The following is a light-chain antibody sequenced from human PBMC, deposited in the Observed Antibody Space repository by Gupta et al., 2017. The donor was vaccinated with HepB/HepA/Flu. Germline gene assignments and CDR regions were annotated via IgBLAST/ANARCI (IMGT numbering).Light chain of an antibody. CDR2: DNS. Sequence: SYVLTQPPSVSVAPGETARITCGGDNIGSQSVHWYRQKPGQAPVLVVYDNSDRPSGIPERFSGSKSGNKATLTISRVEAGDEADYYCQVWDSSSEHRVFGGGTKATV. CDR3: QVWDSSSEHRV. CDR1: NIGSQS. J-gene: IGLJ3*02. V-gene: IGLV3-21*02.